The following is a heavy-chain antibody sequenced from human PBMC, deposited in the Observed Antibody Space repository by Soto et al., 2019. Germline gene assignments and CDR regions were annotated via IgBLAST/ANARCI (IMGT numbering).Heavy chain of an antibody. CDR3: ARDESYCSSTSCYVYSYYSLDV. CDR2: IWYDGSNK. Sequence: QVQLVESGGGVVQPGRSLRLSCAASGFTFSSYGMHWVRQAPGKGLEWVAVIWYDGSNKDYADSVKGRFTISRDNSKNTLYLQMNSLTAEDTAVYYCARDESYCSSTSCYVYSYYSLDVWGQGTTVTVSS. J-gene: IGHJ6*02. CDR1: GFTFSSYG. V-gene: IGHV3-33*01. D-gene: IGHD2-2*01.